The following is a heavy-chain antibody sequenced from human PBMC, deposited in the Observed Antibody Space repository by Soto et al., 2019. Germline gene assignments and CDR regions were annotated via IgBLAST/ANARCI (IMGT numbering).Heavy chain of an antibody. CDR2: IKHSGST. D-gene: IGHD4-17*01. CDR1: GGSFSGYY. V-gene: IGHV4-34*01. CDR3: ASYYGDYNNWFDP. J-gene: IGHJ5*02. Sequence: QVQLQQWGAGLLKPSETLSLTCAVYGGSFSGYYWSWIRQPPEKGLEWIGEIKHSGSTNYNPSLKSRVTISVDTSKNQFSLKLSSVTAADTAVYYCASYYGDYNNWFDPWGQGTLVTVSS.